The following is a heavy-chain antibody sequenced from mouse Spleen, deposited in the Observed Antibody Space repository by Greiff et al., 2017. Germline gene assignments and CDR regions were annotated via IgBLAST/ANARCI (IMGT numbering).Heavy chain of an antibody. V-gene: IGHV1-74*01. CDR1: GYTFTSYW. CDR3: AISLYSNYEAWFAY. J-gene: IGHJ3*01. Sequence: QVQLKQPGAELVKPGASVKVSCKASGYTFTSYWMHWVKQRPGQGLEWIGRIHPSDSDTNYNQKFKGKATLTVDKSSSTAYMQLSSLTSEDSAVYYCAISLYSNYEAWFAYWGQGTLVTVSA. CDR2: IHPSDSDT. D-gene: IGHD2-5*01.